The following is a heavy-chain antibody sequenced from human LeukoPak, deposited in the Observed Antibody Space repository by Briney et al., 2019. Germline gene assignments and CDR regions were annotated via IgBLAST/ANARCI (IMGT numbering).Heavy chain of an antibody. Sequence: GGSLRLSCAASGFTFSSYWMSWVRQAPGKGLEWVANIKQDGSEKYYVDSVKGRFTISRDNAKNSLYLQMNSLRAEDTAVYYCARASRYYYGSGRDYCGQGTLVTVSS. CDR1: GFTFSSYW. CDR2: IKQDGSEK. V-gene: IGHV3-7*03. J-gene: IGHJ4*02. D-gene: IGHD3-10*01. CDR3: ARASRYYYGSGRDY.